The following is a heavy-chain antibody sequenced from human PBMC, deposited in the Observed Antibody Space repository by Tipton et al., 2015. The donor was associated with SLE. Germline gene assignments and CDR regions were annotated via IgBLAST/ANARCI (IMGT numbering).Heavy chain of an antibody. J-gene: IGHJ5*02. Sequence: TLSLTCTVSGGSISSSSYYWGWIRQPPGKGLEWIGEINHSGSTNYNPSLKSRVTISVDTSKNQFSLKLSSVTTADTAVYYCARAGYSSSWYRWFDPWGQGTLVTVSS. CDR3: ARAGYSSSWYRWFDP. CDR2: INHSGST. D-gene: IGHD6-13*01. V-gene: IGHV4-39*07. CDR1: GGSISSSSYY.